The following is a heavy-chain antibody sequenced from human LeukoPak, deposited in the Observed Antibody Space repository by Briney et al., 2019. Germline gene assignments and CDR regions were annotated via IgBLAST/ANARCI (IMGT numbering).Heavy chain of an antibody. CDR3: AKRTGTTWNFDY. CDR2: ISGSGGST. D-gene: IGHD1-7*01. CDR1: GFTFSSYA. V-gene: IGHV3-23*01. J-gene: IGHJ4*02. Sequence: GGSLRPSCAASGFTFSSYAMSWVRQAPGRGLEWISAISGSGGSTYYADSVKGRFTISRDNSKNTLYLQMNSLRAEDTAVYYCAKRTGTTWNFDYWGQGTLVTVSS.